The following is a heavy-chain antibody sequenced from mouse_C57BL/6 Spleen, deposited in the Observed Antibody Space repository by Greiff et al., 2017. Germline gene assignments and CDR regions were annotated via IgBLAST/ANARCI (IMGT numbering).Heavy chain of an antibody. V-gene: IGHV5-16*01. CDR2: INYDGSST. CDR3: ARDRGWLHAMDY. D-gene: IGHD2-3*01. Sequence: EVQLVESEGGLVQPGSSMKLSCTASGFTFSDYYMAWVRQVPEKGLEWVANINYDGSSTYYLDSLKSRFIISRDNAKNILYLQMSSLKSEDTATYYCARDRGWLHAMDYWGQGTSVTVSS. CDR1: GFTFSDYY. J-gene: IGHJ4*01.